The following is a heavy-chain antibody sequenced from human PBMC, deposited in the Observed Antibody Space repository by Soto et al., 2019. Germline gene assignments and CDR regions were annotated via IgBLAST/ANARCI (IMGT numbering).Heavy chain of an antibody. CDR1: GFTFSSYW. CDR2: INSDGSST. Sequence: GGSLRLSCAASGFTFSSYWMHWVRQAPGKGLVWVSRINSDGSSTSYADSVKGRFTISRDNAKNTLYLQMNSLRAEDTAVYYCASPFIVGATNDAFDIWGQGTMGTVSS. V-gene: IGHV3-74*01. CDR3: ASPFIVGATNDAFDI. D-gene: IGHD1-26*01. J-gene: IGHJ3*02.